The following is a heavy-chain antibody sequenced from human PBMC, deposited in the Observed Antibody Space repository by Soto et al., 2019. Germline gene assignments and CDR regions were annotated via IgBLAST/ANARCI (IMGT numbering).Heavy chain of an antibody. J-gene: IGHJ6*02. D-gene: IGHD6-6*01. CDR2: ISYDGSNK. CDR3: ARTNIAARKGPYYYYGMDV. CDR1: GFTFSSYG. V-gene: IGHV3-30*03. Sequence: GGSLRLSCAASGFTFSSYGMHWVRPAPGKGLEWVAVISYDGSNKYYADSVKGRFTISRDNSKNTLYLQMNSLRAEDTAVYYCARTNIAARKGPYYYYGMDVWGQGTTVTVSS.